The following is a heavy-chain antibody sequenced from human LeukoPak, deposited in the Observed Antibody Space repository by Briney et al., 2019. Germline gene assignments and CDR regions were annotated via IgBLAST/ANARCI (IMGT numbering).Heavy chain of an antibody. D-gene: IGHD1-20*01. CDR3: ARGITGSSSYYFDY. Sequence: GGSLRLSCAASGFTFSSYAMHWVRQAPGKGLEYVSAISSNGGSTYYANSVKGRFTISRDNSKNTLYLQMGSLRAEDMAVYYCARGITGSSSYYFDYWGQGTLVTVSS. V-gene: IGHV3-64*01. CDR2: ISSNGGST. J-gene: IGHJ4*02. CDR1: GFTFSSYA.